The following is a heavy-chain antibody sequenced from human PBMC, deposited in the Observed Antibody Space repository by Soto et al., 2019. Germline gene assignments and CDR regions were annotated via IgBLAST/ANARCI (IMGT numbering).Heavy chain of an antibody. Sequence: GASVKVXXXXSGXPFTHXGIXXXXXXXXXVLEWMGWISPFNGNTNYGQTLQGRVTLTTDTSTSTVFMELRSLTSDDTAVYYCARDQSFDRTYYYGIDVWGQGTTVTVS. D-gene: IGHD3-16*01. V-gene: IGHV1-18*01. CDR3: ARDQSFDRTYYYGIDV. CDR1: GXPFTHXG. CDR2: ISPFNGNT. J-gene: IGHJ6*02.